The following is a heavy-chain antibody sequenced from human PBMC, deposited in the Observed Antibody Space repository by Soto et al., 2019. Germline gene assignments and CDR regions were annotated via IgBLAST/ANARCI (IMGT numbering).Heavy chain of an antibody. D-gene: IGHD4-17*01. J-gene: IGHJ5*02. V-gene: IGHV4-4*07. Sequence: PSETLSLTCTVSGGSISNYYWSWIRQPAGKGLEWIGRIYTSGNTNYNPSLKGRVTMSVDMSKNQFSLKLSSVAAADTAVYYCGRDDNGDNGRAFDPWGQGTLVTVSS. CDR2: IYTSGNT. CDR1: GGSISNYY. CDR3: GRDDNGDNGRAFDP.